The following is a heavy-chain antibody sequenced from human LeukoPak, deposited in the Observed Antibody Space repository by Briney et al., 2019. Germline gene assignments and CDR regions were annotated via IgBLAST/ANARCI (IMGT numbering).Heavy chain of an antibody. Sequence: SETLSLTCAVYGESFSDYYWSWIRQPPGKGLEWITEINHSGSTNYSPSLKSRVTISVNTSKNQFSLKLTSVTAADTAVYYCARAGFALAPHRGTPFDYWGQGTLVTVSS. D-gene: IGHD6-6*01. J-gene: IGHJ4*02. V-gene: IGHV4-34*01. CDR3: ARAGFALAPHRGTPFDY. CDR1: GESFSDYY. CDR2: INHSGST.